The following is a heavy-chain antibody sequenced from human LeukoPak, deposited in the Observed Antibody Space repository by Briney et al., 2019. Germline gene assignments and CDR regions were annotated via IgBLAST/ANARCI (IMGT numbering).Heavy chain of an antibody. V-gene: IGHV3-33*08. Sequence: GGSLRLSCAASGFTFSSYAMHWVRQAPGKGLEWVAVIWYDGSNKYSADSVKGRFTISRDNSKNTLYLQMNSLRAEDTAVFYCARDQYDTWSRRGNFDSWGQGTLVIVSS. CDR1: GFTFSSYA. CDR3: ARDQYDTWSRRGNFDS. D-gene: IGHD3-3*01. CDR2: IWYDGSNK. J-gene: IGHJ4*02.